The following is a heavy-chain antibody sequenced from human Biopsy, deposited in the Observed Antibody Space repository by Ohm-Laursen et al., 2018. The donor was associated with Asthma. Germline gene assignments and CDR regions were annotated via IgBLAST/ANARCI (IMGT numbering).Heavy chain of an antibody. Sequence: SSVTVSCNASGDSFSNYAISWVRQAPGQGLEWMGGLTPVIGTPDHAQMFEGRVTITAEESTSTAYMELSSLSSEDTAVYYCARGYSGSDRIVYYYSGLEVWGQGTTVTVSS. CDR1: GDSFSNYA. V-gene: IGHV1-69*01. J-gene: IGHJ6*02. D-gene: IGHD5-12*01. CDR3: ARGYSGSDRIVYYYSGLEV. CDR2: LTPVIGTP.